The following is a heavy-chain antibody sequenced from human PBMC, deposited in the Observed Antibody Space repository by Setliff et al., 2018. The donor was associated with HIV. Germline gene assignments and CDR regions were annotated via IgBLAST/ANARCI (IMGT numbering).Heavy chain of an antibody. D-gene: IGHD3-10*01. V-gene: IGHV3-23*01. CDR3: AQAQTSVSGSYYQYLQH. Sequence: GGSMRLSCAASELTFSNYAMTWVRQAPGKGLEWVSSLSGSGGSTYYADSVKGRFTISRDNSKNTLYLRMNSLRAEDTAVYYCAQAQTSVSGSYYQYLQHWGQGTLVTVSS. CDR1: ELTFSNYA. CDR2: LSGSGGST. J-gene: IGHJ1*01.